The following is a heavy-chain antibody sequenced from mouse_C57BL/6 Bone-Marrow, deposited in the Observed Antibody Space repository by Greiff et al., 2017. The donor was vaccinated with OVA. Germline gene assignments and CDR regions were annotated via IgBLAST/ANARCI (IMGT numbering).Heavy chain of an antibody. V-gene: IGHV5-9*01. CDR2: ISGGGGNT. J-gene: IGHJ3*01. CDR1: GFTFSSST. Sequence: DVQLVESGGGLVKPGGSLKLSCAASGFTFSSSTMSWVRQTPEKRLEWVATISGGGGNTYYPDSVKGRFTISRDNAKNTLYLQMSSLRSEDTALYYCARQGYYGSRAYWGQGTLATVSA. D-gene: IGHD1-1*01. CDR3: ARQGYYGSRAY.